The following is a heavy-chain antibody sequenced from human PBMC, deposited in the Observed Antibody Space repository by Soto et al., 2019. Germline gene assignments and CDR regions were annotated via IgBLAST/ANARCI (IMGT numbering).Heavy chain of an antibody. Sequence: GGSLRLSCAASGFTFSSYSMNWVRQAPGKGLEWVSYISSSSSTIYYADSVKGRFTISRDNAKNSLYLQMNSLRAEDTAVYYCAREGHCSGGSCYSSFDYWGQGTLVTVSS. CDR3: AREGHCSGGSCYSSFDY. J-gene: IGHJ4*02. CDR1: GFTFSSYS. D-gene: IGHD2-15*01. CDR2: ISSSSSTI. V-gene: IGHV3-48*01.